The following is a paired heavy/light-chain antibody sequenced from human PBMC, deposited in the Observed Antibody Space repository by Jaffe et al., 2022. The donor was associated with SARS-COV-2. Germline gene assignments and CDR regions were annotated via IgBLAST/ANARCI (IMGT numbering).Light chain of an antibody. CDR1: SSNIGNNY. CDR3: GTWDSSLSVWV. CDR2: ENN. J-gene: IGLJ3*02. V-gene: IGLV1-51*02. Sequence: QSVLTQPPSVSAAPGQKVTISCSGSSSNIGNNYVSWYQQLPGTAPKLLIYENNKRPSGIPDRFSGSKSGTSATLGITGLQTGDEADYYCGTWDSSLSVWVFGGGTKLTVL.
Heavy chain of an antibody. CDR2: INHSGST. V-gene: IGHV4-34*01. CDR3: ARGSTAPYSSSWYGVMNRYYYYMDV. Sequence: QVQLQQWGAGLLKPSETLSLTCAVYGGSFSGYYWSWIRQPPGKGLEWIGEINHSGSTNYNPSLKSRVTISVDTSKNQFSLKLSSVTAADTAVYYCARGSTAPYSSSWYGVMNRYYYYMDVWGKGTTVTVSS. D-gene: IGHD6-13*01. J-gene: IGHJ6*03. CDR1: GGSFSGYY.